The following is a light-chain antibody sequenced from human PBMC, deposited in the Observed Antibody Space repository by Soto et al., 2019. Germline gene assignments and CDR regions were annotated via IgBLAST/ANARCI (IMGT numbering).Light chain of an antibody. CDR1: SSDVGGYNF. CDR2: EVT. J-gene: IGLJ1*01. Sequence: QSVLTQPPSVSAAPGQSVTISCTGTSSDVGGYNFVSWYQQHPGKAPQLIIYEVTKRPSGVPDRFSGSKSGNTASLTVSGLQTEDEADYYCSSYAATNNYVFGSGTKVTVL. CDR3: SSYAATNNYV. V-gene: IGLV2-8*01.